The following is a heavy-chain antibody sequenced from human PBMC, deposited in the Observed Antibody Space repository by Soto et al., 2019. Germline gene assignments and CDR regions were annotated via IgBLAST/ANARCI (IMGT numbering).Heavy chain of an antibody. D-gene: IGHD6-6*01. Sequence: QVQLVQSRADVKKPGSSVKVSCKASGDTFSRSTISWVRQAPGQVLEWMGGIIPVLATTNYAQKFQGRLTITADESTTTAYMELSSLRSEDTAVYYCARLRSTSAERKMDVWGQGTTVTVSS. CDR1: GDTFSRST. CDR3: ARLRSTSAERKMDV. CDR2: IIPVLATT. V-gene: IGHV1-69*01. J-gene: IGHJ6*02.